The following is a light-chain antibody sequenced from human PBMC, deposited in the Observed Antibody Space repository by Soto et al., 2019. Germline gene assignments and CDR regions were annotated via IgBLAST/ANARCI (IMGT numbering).Light chain of an antibody. Sequence: QSVLTQPASVSGSPGQSITISCTGTSSDVGGYNYVSWYQHHPGEAPKVMIYDVGDRPSGVSNRFSGSKSGNTASLTISGLRAEDEADYYCCSFTSSTLYVFGTGTKVTV. CDR3: CSFTSSTLYV. J-gene: IGLJ1*01. CDR1: SSDVGGYNY. CDR2: DVG. V-gene: IGLV2-14*03.